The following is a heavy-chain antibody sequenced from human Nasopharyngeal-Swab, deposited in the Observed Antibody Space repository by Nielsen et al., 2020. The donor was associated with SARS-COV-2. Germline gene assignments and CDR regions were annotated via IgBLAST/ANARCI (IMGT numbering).Heavy chain of an antibody. Sequence: GGSLRLSCAASGFTFSSYETNWVRQAPGKGLEWVSYISSSGSTIYYADSVKGRFTISRDNAKNSLYLQMNSLRAEDTAVYYCAREVGGVVPNWFDPWGQGTLVTVSS. J-gene: IGHJ5*02. CDR3: AREVGGVVPNWFDP. CDR1: GFTFSSYE. V-gene: IGHV3-48*03. D-gene: IGHD3-3*01. CDR2: ISSSGSTI.